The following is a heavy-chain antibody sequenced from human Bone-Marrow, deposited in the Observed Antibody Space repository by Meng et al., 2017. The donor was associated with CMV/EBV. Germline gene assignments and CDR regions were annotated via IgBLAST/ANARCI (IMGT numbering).Heavy chain of an antibody. CDR1: GFTFSSYS. J-gene: IGHJ6*02. D-gene: IGHD3-22*01. CDR2: ISSSSSYI. V-gene: IGHV3-21*01. CDR3: AREDGFPYYYDSSGYYYEGGDMDYYYYGMDV. Sequence: GGSLRPSCAVSGFTFSSYSMNWVRQAPGKGLEWVSSISSSSSYIYYADSVKGRFTISRDNAKNSLYLQKNSLRAEDTAVYYCAREDGFPYYYDSSGYYYEGGDMDYYYYGMDVWGQGTTVTVSS.